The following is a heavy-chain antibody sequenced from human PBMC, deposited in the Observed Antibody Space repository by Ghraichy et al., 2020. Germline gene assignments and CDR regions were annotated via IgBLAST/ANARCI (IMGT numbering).Heavy chain of an antibody. CDR2: ISGSGGST. V-gene: IGHV3-23*01. CDR1: GFTFSSYA. CDR3: AKDQVSGYSSSPGGYFDL. Sequence: GSLRLSCAASGFTFSSYAMSWVRQAPGKGLEWVSAISGSGGSTYYADSVKGRFTISRDNSKNTLYLQMNSLRAEDTAVYYCAKDQVSGYSSSPGGYFDLWGRGTLVTVSS. J-gene: IGHJ2*01. D-gene: IGHD6-13*01.